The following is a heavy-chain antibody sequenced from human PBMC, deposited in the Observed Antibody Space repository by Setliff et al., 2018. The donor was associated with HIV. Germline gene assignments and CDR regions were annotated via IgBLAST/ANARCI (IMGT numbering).Heavy chain of an antibody. J-gene: IGHJ3*02. D-gene: IGHD3-22*01. V-gene: IGHV3-13*01. Sequence: PGGSLRLSCAASGFTFSSYDMHWVRQATGKGLEWVSAIGTAGDTYYPGSVKGRFTISRENAKNSLYLQMNSLRAGDTAVYYCARAGYYDSSGYPLVAFDIWGQRTMVTVSS. CDR2: IGTAGDT. CDR3: ARAGYYDSSGYPLVAFDI. CDR1: GFTFSSYD.